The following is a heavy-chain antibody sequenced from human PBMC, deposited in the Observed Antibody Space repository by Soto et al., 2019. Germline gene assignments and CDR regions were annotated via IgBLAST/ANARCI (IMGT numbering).Heavy chain of an antibody. CDR3: ARAPSNIVVVPAANY. CDR2: ISYDGSNK. D-gene: IGHD2-2*01. Sequence: PGGSLRLSCAASGFTFSSYAMHWVRQAPGKGLEWVAVISYDGSNKYYADSVKGRFTISRDNSKNTLYLQMNSLRAEDTAVYYCARAPSNIVVVPAANYWGQGTLVTVSS. CDR1: GFTFSSYA. J-gene: IGHJ4*02. V-gene: IGHV3-30-3*01.